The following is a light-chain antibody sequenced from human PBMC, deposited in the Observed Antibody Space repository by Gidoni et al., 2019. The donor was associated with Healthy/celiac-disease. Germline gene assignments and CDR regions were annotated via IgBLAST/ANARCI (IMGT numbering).Light chain of an antibody. Sequence: QRVLTQSPSAPASLGASVKLTCTLSSGHSSYAIAWYQQQPEKGPRYLMKLSSDGSHSEPEGIPDRFSGSSSGAERYLTISSLQSEDEADYYCQTWGTGIVVFGGGTKLTVL. CDR2: LSSDGSH. CDR3: QTWGTGIVV. J-gene: IGLJ2*01. V-gene: IGLV4-69*01. CDR1: SGHSSYA.